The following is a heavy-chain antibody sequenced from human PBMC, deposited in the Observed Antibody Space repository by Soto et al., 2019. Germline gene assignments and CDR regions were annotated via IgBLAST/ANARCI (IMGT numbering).Heavy chain of an antibody. CDR2: IYHSGST. Sequence: SFTCAVSGGSISSSNWWSWVRQPPGKGLEWIGEIYHSGSTNYNPSLKSRVTISVDKSKNQFSLKLSSVTAADTAVYYCASKSSGYQRGWFHPWGPGTQVPVS. CDR3: ASKSSGYQRGWFHP. J-gene: IGHJ5*02. V-gene: IGHV4-4*02. CDR1: GGSISSSNW. D-gene: IGHD3-22*01.